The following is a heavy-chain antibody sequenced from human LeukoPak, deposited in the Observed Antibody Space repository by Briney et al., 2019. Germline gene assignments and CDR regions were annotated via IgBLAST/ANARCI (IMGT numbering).Heavy chain of an antibody. CDR3: ARADFWSGYYYGMDV. D-gene: IGHD3-3*01. CDR2: TYYSGST. Sequence: TSETLSLTCTVSGGSISSYYWSWIRQPPGKGLEWIGDTYYSGSTNYNPSLKSRVTISVDTSKNQFSLKLSSVTAADTAVYYCARADFWSGYYYGMDVWGQGTTVTVSS. CDR1: GGSISSYY. V-gene: IGHV4-59*01. J-gene: IGHJ6*02.